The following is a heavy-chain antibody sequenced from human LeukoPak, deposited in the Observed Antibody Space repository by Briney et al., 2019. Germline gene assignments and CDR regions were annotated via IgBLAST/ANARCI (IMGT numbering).Heavy chain of an antibody. CDR2: ISSSSSTI. D-gene: IGHD6-13*01. CDR1: GFTITSWS. V-gene: IGHV3-48*04. Sequence: GGSLRLSCAVSGFTITSWSMNWVRQAPGKGLEWVSYISSSSSTIYYADSVKGRFTISRDNAKNSLYLQMNSLRAEDTAVYYCAREDSSSPDYWGQGTLVTVSS. J-gene: IGHJ4*02. CDR3: AREDSSSPDY.